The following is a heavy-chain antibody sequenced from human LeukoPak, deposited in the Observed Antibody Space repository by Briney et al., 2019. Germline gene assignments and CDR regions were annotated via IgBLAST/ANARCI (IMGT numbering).Heavy chain of an antibody. Sequence: ASVKVSCKASGYTFTGYYMHWVRQAPGQGLEWMGWINPNSGGTNYAQKFQGRVTVTRDTSISTAYMELSRLSYDDTAVYYFARVGSSGWYVHPTLDYWGKGTLVTVSS. CDR2: INPNSGGT. CDR3: ARVGSSGWYVHPTLDY. D-gene: IGHD6-19*01. V-gene: IGHV1-2*02. J-gene: IGHJ4*02. CDR1: GYTFTGYY.